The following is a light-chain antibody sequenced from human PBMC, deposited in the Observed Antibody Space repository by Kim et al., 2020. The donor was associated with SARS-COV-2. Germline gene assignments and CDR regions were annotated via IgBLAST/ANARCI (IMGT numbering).Light chain of an antibody. Sequence: QSALTQPPSASGSPGQSVTISCTGTSSDVGGYNYVSWYQHHPGRAPELIIYEVSERPSGVPDRFSASKSGNTASLTVSGLQAEDEADYYCSSYGGGNNPVVFGGGTQLTVL. CDR3: SSYGGGNNPVV. J-gene: IGLJ2*01. V-gene: IGLV2-8*01. CDR2: EVS. CDR1: SSDVGGYNY.